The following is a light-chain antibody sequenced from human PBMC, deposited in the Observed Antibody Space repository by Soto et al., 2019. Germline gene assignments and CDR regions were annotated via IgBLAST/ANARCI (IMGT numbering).Light chain of an antibody. CDR2: AAS. Sequence: DIQMTQSPSSLSASVGDRVTVTCRASQSISTYLYWYQQKPGKAPKLLIYAASSLETGVPSRFSASGSGTDFTLTIISLQPEDFATYFGQQSYTTPFTFGPGTKVDIK. CDR1: QSISTY. J-gene: IGKJ3*01. V-gene: IGKV1-39*01. CDR3: QQSYTTPFT.